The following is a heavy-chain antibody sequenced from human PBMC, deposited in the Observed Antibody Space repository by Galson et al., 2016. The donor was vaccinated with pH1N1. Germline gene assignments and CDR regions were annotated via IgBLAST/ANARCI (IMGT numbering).Heavy chain of an antibody. CDR3: ARHLTTADYFGMDV. J-gene: IGHJ6*02. V-gene: IGHV3-66*04. CDR1: GFTVSSHY. CDR2: IHSGGST. D-gene: IGHD1-14*01. Sequence: SLRLSCAASGFTVSSHYMSWLRQAPGKGLDWVSFIHSGGSTKYADSVKGRFTLSRDDSKNTVFLQMNSLRAEDTAVYYCARHLTTADYFGMDVWGQGTTVTVSS.